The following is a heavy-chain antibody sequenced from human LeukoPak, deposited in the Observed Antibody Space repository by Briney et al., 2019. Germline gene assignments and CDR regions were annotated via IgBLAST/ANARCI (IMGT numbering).Heavy chain of an antibody. V-gene: IGHV1-8*01. CDR3: PTEGLSDILTCYLGFLFDY. CDR1: GYTFTSYD. J-gene: IGHJ4*02. CDR2: MNPNSGNT. D-gene: IGHD3-9*01. Sequence: ASVKVSCKASGYTFTSYDINGVRQATGQGLEWMGWMNPNSGNTGYAQKCQVRVTMTRTTSICTVYMELSSLRAAATAVYYRPTEGLSDILTCYLGFLFDYWGQGALVTVSS.